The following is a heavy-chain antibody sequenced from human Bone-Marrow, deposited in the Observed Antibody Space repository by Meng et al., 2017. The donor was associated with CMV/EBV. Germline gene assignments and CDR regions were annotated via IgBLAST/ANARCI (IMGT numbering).Heavy chain of an antibody. CDR1: GFTFSSYA. D-gene: IGHD3-3*01. CDR2: ISYDGSNK. CDR3: ARDQYYDFWSGYPYYYYYGMDV. V-gene: IGHV3-30*04. J-gene: IGHJ6*02. Sequence: GGSLRLSCAASGFTFSSYAMHWVRQAPGKGLEWVAVISYDGSNKYYADSVKGRFTISRDNSKNTLYLQMNSLRAEDTAVYYCARDQYYDFWSGYPYYYYYGMDVWGQGTTVTVS.